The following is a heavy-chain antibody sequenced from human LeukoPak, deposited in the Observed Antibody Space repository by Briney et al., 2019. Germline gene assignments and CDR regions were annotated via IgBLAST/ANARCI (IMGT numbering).Heavy chain of an antibody. CDR2: IYYSGST. CDR1: GGSISSSSYY. J-gene: IGHJ4*02. V-gene: IGHV4-39*07. CDR3: ARDAVGFGELLSPHFDY. Sequence: PSETLSLTCTVSGGSISSSSYYWGWIRQPPGKGLEWIGSIYYSGSTYYNPSLKSRVTISVDTSKNQFSLKLSSVTAADTAVYYCARDAVGFGELLSPHFDYWGQGTLVTVSS. D-gene: IGHD3-10*01.